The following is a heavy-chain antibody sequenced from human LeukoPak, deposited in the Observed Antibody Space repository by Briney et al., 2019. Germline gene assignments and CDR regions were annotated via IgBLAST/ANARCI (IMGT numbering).Heavy chain of an antibody. V-gene: IGHV1-69*04. J-gene: IGHJ6*03. D-gene: IGHD2-2*01. Sequence: ASVKVSCKASGGTFSSYAISWVRQAPGQGLEWMGRIIPILGIANYAQKFQGRVTITADKSTSTAYMELSSLRSEDTAVYYCARDLGYCSSTSCSDYYYYYYMDVWGKGTTVTVSS. CDR3: ARDLGYCSSTSCSDYYYYYYMDV. CDR1: GGTFSSYA. CDR2: IIPILGIA.